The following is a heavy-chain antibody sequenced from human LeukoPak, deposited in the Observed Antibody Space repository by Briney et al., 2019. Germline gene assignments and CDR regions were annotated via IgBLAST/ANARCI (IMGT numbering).Heavy chain of an antibody. CDR3: AKCLLLWFGESEYYFDY. D-gene: IGHD3-10*01. CDR2: INGDGTNI. J-gene: IGHJ4*02. Sequence: PGGSLRLSCAASGFTFSSFWMHWVRQAPGKGPVWVSRINGDGTNIRYADSVKGRFTISRDNSKNTLYLQMNSLRAEDTAVYYCAKCLLLWFGESEYYFDYWGQGTLVTVSS. CDR1: GFTFSSFW. V-gene: IGHV3-74*01.